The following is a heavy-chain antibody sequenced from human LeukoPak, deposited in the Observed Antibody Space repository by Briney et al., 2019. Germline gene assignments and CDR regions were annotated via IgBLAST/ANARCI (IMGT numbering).Heavy chain of an antibody. J-gene: IGHJ4*02. CDR3: AKVLGGLQDY. CDR1: GFTFSSYA. Sequence: PGGSLRLSCAASGFTFSSYAMHWVRQAPGKGLEWVAVISYDGSNKYYADSVKGRFTISRDNSKNTLYLQMNSLRAEDTAVYYCAKVLGGLQDYWGQGTLVTVSS. V-gene: IGHV3-30-3*01. D-gene: IGHD3-10*01. CDR2: ISYDGSNK.